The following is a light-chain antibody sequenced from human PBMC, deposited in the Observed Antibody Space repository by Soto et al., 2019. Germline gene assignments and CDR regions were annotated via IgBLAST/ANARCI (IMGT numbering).Light chain of an antibody. CDR1: LTVSVNY. CDR2: GAS. J-gene: IGKJ1*01. V-gene: IGKV3-20*01. CDR3: QQYSSAPLT. Sequence: EIVLTQSPGTLSLSPGERATLSCRASLTVSVNYLAWYQQKAGQAPRLVIYGASSRATGIPDRFSASGSGTDFTLTISRLEPEDFAVYYCQQYSSAPLTFGQGTKVEVK.